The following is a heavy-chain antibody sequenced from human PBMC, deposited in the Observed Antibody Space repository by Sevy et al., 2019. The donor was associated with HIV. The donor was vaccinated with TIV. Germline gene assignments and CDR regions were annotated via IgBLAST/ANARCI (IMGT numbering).Heavy chain of an antibody. J-gene: IGHJ4*02. D-gene: IGHD3-22*01. CDR3: AKDATMIVVVISFFDY. Sequence: GGSLRLSCAASGFTFSSYAMSWVRQAPGKGLEWVSAISGSGGSPYYADSVKGRFTISRDNSKNTLYLQMNSLRAEDTAAYYCAKDATMIVVVISFFDYWGQGTLVTVSS. V-gene: IGHV3-23*01. CDR1: GFTFSSYA. CDR2: ISGSGGSP.